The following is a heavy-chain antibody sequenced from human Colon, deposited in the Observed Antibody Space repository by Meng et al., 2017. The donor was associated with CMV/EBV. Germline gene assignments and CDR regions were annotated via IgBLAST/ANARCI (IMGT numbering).Heavy chain of an antibody. CDR3: ARGGYNWNDYFDY. Sequence: GGSLRLSCAASGFTFSSYSLNWVRQAPGKGLEWVSSISHTSDTYYADSLKGRFTLSRDNAQNSVYLQMNSLTAEDTAVYYCARGGYNWNDYFDYWGQGTLVTVSS. CDR1: GFTFSSYS. V-gene: IGHV3-21*06. CDR2: ISHTSDT. D-gene: IGHD1-1*01. J-gene: IGHJ4*02.